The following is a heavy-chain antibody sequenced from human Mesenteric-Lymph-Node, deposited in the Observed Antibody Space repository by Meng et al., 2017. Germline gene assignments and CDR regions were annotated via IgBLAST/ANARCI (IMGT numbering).Heavy chain of an antibody. V-gene: IGHV4-34*01. D-gene: IGHD4-17*01. CDR3: ARHVYGDSYGF. J-gene: IGHJ4*02. CDR1: GGSFSGYY. Sequence: QVQLQQWGAGLLKPSETLSLTCAGYGGSFSGYYWSWIRQPPGKGLEWIGEINHSGSTNYNPSLKSRVTISVDTSKNQFSLNLSSLTAADTAVYYCARHVYGDSYGFWGQGTLVTVSS. CDR2: INHSGST.